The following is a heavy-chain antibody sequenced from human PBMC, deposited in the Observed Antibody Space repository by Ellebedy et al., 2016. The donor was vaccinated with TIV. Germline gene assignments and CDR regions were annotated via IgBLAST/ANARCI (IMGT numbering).Heavy chain of an antibody. J-gene: IGHJ6*02. Sequence: AASVKVSCKASGGTFSSYAISWVRQAPGQGLEWMGGIIPIFGTANYAQKFQGRVTITADESTSTAYMELSSLRSEDTAVYYCARGNRGQWLVPNYYYYGMDVWGQGTTVTVSS. V-gene: IGHV1-69*13. D-gene: IGHD6-19*01. CDR3: ARGNRGQWLVPNYYYYGMDV. CDR1: GGTFSSYA. CDR2: IIPIFGTA.